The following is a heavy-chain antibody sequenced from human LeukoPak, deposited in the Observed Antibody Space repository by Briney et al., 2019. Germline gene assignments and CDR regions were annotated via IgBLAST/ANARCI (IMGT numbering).Heavy chain of an antibody. V-gene: IGHV5-51*01. CDR3: ARRVSQTGRPFDS. CDR1: GYSFTTYW. J-gene: IGHJ5*01. Sequence: GESLKISCTGSGYSFTTYWIAWVRQMPGKGLEWMGIIYPSNSDTRVSPSFQGQVTFSADTSISTAYLQWSSLQASDTAMYYCARRVSQTGRPFDSWGQGTLVTVSS. D-gene: IGHD1-1*01. CDR2: IYPSNSDT.